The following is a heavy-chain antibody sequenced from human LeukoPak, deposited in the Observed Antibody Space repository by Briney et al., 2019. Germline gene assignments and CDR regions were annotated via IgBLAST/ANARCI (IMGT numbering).Heavy chain of an antibody. CDR3: AKGGSYSAKQDNWFDP. D-gene: IGHD1-26*01. J-gene: IGHJ5*02. V-gene: IGHV3-74*01. CDR2: INTDGTTI. CDR1: GFTFSTYW. Sequence: GGSLRLSCAASGFTFSTYWMHWVRQAPGKGLVWVSRINTDGTTISYADSVKGRFTISRDNAKNTLSLQMNSLRAEDTAVYYCAKGGSYSAKQDNWFDPWGQGTLVTVSS.